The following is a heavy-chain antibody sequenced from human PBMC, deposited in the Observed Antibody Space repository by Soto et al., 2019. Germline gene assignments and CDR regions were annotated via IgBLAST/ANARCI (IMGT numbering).Heavy chain of an antibody. CDR1: GFSFRIYA. CDR3: AKVERPDAIGFFDN. Sequence: HPGGSLRLSCAASGFSFRIYAMSWVRQAPGKGPEWVSTISGSGVSTYYADSVKGRFTISRDNSRKTLYVQMNSLRAEDTAVYYCAKVERPDAIGFFDNWGQGTLVTVSS. V-gene: IGHV3-23*01. D-gene: IGHD2-2*01. CDR2: ISGSGVST. J-gene: IGHJ4*03.